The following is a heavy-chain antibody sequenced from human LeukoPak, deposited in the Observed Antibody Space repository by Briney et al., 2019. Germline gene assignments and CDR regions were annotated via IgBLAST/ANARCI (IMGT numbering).Heavy chain of an antibody. CDR3: AKTRGSYYIDYFDV. CDR2: ITRNGGST. Sequence: PGGSLRLSCAASGFTFDDYTMHWVRQAPGKGLEWVSLITRNGGSTYYADSVKGRFTISRDSSKNSLYLQMNSLRPEDTALYYCAKTRGSYYIDYFDVWGQGTLVTVSS. J-gene: IGHJ4*02. CDR1: GFTFDDYT. V-gene: IGHV3-43*01. D-gene: IGHD1-26*01.